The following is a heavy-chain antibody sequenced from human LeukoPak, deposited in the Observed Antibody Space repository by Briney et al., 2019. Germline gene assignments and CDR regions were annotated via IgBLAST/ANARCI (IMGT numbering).Heavy chain of an antibody. V-gene: IGHV3-30*02. Sequence: GGSLRLSCAASGFTFSSYVMHWVRQAPGKGLEWVTFIRYDGTNKYYADSVKGRFAISRDNSKNTLYLQMNSLRAEDTAVYYCANIPAAMLNAFDIWGQGTMVTVSS. CDR3: ANIPAAMLNAFDI. D-gene: IGHD2-2*01. CDR2: IRYDGTNK. J-gene: IGHJ3*02. CDR1: GFTFSSYV.